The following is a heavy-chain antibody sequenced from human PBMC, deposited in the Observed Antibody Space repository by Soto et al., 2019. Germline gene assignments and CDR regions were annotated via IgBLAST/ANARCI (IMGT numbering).Heavy chain of an antibody. J-gene: IGHJ4*02. CDR1: GFTFSNVW. D-gene: IGHD3-22*01. CDR3: TAQSQYLYDSSGYYLHYFDC. CDR2: IKSKTDGGTT. Sequence: EVQLVESGGGLVKPGGSLRLSCAASGFTFSNVWMNCVRQAPGTGLEWVGRIKSKTDGGTTDYAASVKGRFTISRDDSENTLYLQMNSLKTEDTALYYCTAQSQYLYDSSGYYLHYFDCWGQGTLVTVSS. V-gene: IGHV3-15*07.